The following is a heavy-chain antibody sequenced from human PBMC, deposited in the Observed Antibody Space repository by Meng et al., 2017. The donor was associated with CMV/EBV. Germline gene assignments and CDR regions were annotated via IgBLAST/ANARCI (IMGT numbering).Heavy chain of an antibody. CDR2: ISAYNGNT. Sequence: ASVKVSCKASGYTFTSYGISRVRQAPGQGLEGMGWISAYNGNTNYAPKLQGRVTMTTDTSTSTAYMELRSLRSDDTAVYYCARDFSAYYYDSSDLPDAFDIWGQGTMVTVSS. CDR1: GYTFTSYG. J-gene: IGHJ3*02. D-gene: IGHD3-22*01. V-gene: IGHV1-18*01. CDR3: ARDFSAYYYDSSDLPDAFDI.